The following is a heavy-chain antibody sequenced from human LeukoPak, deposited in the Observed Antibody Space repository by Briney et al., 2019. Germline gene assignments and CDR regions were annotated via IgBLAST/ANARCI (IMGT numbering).Heavy chain of an antibody. D-gene: IGHD2-2*02. CDR2: IGGGGDST. Sequence: GGSLRLSCAASGFTFSSYAMHWVRQAPGKGLEWVSTIGGGGDSTCYADSVKGRFTISRDNSKNTLYLQMNSLRAEDTAIYYCAKSDCSSSSCYTADYWGQGTLVTVSS. CDR3: AKSDCSSSSCYTADY. V-gene: IGHV3-23*01. J-gene: IGHJ4*02. CDR1: GFTFSSYA.